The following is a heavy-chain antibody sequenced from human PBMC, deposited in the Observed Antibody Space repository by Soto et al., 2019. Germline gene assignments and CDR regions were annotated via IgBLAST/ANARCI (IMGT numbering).Heavy chain of an antibody. J-gene: IGHJ4*02. D-gene: IGHD1-7*01. CDR2: ISYDETNK. CDR1: GFSFSTYG. Sequence: QVQLVESGGGVVQPGGSLRLSCAASGFSFSTYGMHWVRQAPGKGLEWVAGISYDETNKYYAASVKGRFTISRDNSKHTLYLEMNSLRVEETAVYYCAKATGTNYDGFDSWGQGTLGTVSS. V-gene: IGHV3-30*18. CDR3: AKATGTNYDGFDS.